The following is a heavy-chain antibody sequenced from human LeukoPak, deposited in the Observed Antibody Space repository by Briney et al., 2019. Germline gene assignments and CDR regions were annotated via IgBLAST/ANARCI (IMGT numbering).Heavy chain of an antibody. Sequence: ASVKVSCKASGYTFTSYDINWVRQATGQGLEWMGWMNPNSGNTGYAQKFQGRVTMTRNTSISTAYMELSSLRSEDTAVYYCARVPHYGYVWGSYHYYYYGMDVWGQGTTVTVSS. CDR2: MNPNSGNT. CDR1: GYTFTSYD. D-gene: IGHD3-16*02. J-gene: IGHJ6*02. V-gene: IGHV1-8*01. CDR3: ARVPHYGYVWGSYHYYYYGMDV.